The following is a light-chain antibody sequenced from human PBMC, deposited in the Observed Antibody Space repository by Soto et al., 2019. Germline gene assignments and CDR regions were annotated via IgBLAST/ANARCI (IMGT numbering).Light chain of an antibody. CDR2: GAS. CDR1: QSVAANY. V-gene: IGKV3-20*01. J-gene: IGKJ5*01. CDR3: QQYDSSPIT. Sequence: EVVLTQSPGTLSLSPWERATLSCRASQSVAANYLAWYQQKPGQAPSLLIYGASRRATGIPDRFSGSGSGTDFTLTISRLEPEDFAVYYCQQYDSSPITFGQGTRLEIK.